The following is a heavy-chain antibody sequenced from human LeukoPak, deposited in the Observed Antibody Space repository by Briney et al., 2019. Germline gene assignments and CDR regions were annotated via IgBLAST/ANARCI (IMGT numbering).Heavy chain of an antibody. CDR3: ARDSGTTGEVKFDP. CDR2: ISGSGTV. V-gene: IGHV4-4*07. J-gene: IGHJ5*02. D-gene: IGHD3-10*01. CDR1: GGSIHSY. Sequence: PSETLSLTCTVSGGSIHSYWSWIRQPAGKGLEWIGRISGSGTVTYNPALQSRLTISIDTSKNQFSLKLMSVTAADTAVYYCARDSGTTGEVKFDPWGQGTLVTVSS.